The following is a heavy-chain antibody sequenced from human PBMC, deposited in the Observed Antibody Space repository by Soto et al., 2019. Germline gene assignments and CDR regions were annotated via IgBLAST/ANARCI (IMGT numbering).Heavy chain of an antibody. D-gene: IGHD3-3*01. Sequence: ASVKVSCKASGGTFSSYAISWVRQAPGQGLEWMGGIIPIFGTANYAQKFQGRVTITADESTSTAYMELSNLRSEDTAVYYCAKMVRTPGEWLSDWGQGTLVTVSS. CDR1: GGTFSSYA. J-gene: IGHJ4*02. V-gene: IGHV1-69*13. CDR2: IIPIFGTA. CDR3: AKMVRTPGEWLSD.